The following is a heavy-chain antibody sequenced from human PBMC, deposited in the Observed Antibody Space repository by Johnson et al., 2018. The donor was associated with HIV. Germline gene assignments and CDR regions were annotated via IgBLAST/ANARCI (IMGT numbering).Heavy chain of an antibody. Sequence: QVQLVESGGGVVQPGRSLRLSCAASGFTFSNYAMHWVRQAPGKGLEWVAIISYDGSDKYYADSVKGRFTISRDNSKNILYLQTNSLRVEDTAVYYCARDREYGLAWGWALDIWGQGTMVTVSS. V-gene: IGHV3-30*04. CDR3: ARDREYGLAWGWALDI. D-gene: IGHD6-19*01. CDR2: ISYDGSDK. CDR1: GFTFSNYA. J-gene: IGHJ3*02.